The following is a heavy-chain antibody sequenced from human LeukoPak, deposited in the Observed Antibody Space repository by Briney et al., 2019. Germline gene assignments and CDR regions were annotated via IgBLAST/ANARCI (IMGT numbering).Heavy chain of an antibody. V-gene: IGHV4-39*01. CDR1: GGSISTNNYY. CDR2: IYYSVST. J-gene: IGHJ4*02. CDR3: VTQRGYYDSPDNY. Sequence: PSETLSLTCTVSGGSISTNNYYWGWIRQPPGKGLEWVGSIYYSVSTYYNPSLKSRITISIDTSKNQFSLKLSSVTAADTAVYSCVTQRGYYDSPDNYWGQGTLVTVSS. D-gene: IGHD3-22*01.